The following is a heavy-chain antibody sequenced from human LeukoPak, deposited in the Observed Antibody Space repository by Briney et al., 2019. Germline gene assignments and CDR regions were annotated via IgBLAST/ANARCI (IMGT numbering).Heavy chain of an antibody. CDR3: ARTGAVVGATSAVY. CDR2: IIPIFGTA. J-gene: IGHJ4*02. CDR1: GGTFSSYA. V-gene: IGHV1-69*01. Sequence: SVKVSCKASGGTFSSYAISWVRQAPGQGLEWMGGIIPIFGTANYAQKFQGRVTITADESTSTAYMELRSLRSDDTAVYYCARTGAVVGATSAVYWGQGTLVTVSS. D-gene: IGHD1-26*01.